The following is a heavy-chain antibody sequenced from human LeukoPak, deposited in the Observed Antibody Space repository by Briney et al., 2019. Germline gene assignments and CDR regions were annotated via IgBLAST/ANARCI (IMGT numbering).Heavy chain of an antibody. J-gene: IGHJ4*02. CDR2: ISYDGSNK. D-gene: IGHD2-21*01. CDR1: GFTFSSYA. V-gene: IGHV3-30*04. CDR3: ASPYGY. Sequence: AGGSLRLSCAASGFTFSSYAMHWVRQAPGKGLEWVAVISYDGSNKYYADSVKGRFTISRDNSKNTLYLQMNSLRAEDTAVYYCASPYGYWGQGTLVTVSS.